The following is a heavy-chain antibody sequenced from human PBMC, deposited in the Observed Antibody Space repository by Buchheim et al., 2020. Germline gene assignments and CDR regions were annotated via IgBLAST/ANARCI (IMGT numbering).Heavy chain of an antibody. J-gene: IGHJ6*02. CDR1: GFTFSSYT. CDR3: ARGSSFLDV. Sequence: EVQLMESGGGLVKPGGSLRLSCEASGFTFSSYTMNWVRQAPGKGLEWVSSISSRSDYLYHADSLKGRFTVSRDNAKNSLFLQMNSLRAGDTAVYYCARGSSFLDVWGQGTT. CDR2: ISSRSDYL. D-gene: IGHD1-26*01. V-gene: IGHV3-21*01.